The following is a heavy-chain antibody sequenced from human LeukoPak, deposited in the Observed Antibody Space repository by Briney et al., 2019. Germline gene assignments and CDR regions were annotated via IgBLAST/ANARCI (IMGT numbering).Heavy chain of an antibody. J-gene: IGHJ4*02. V-gene: IGHV3-23*01. D-gene: IGHD6-19*01. CDR2: ISDSGDDT. CDR1: GFTFSNYV. Sequence: PGGSLRLSCTGSGFTFSNYVMRWVRQAPGKRLEWVSGISDSGDDTDYADSVKGRFTISRDNSKNTLFLQMNILRVEDTAVYYCVKGGGGGGWYWSSGGQGTLVTVSS. CDR3: VKGGGGGGWYWSS.